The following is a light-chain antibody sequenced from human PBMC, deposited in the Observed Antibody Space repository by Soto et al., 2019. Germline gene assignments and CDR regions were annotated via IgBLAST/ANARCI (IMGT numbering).Light chain of an antibody. Sequence: AIRMTQSPSSLSASTGDRVTITCRASQGISSYLAWYQQKPGKAPKLLIYAASTFQSGVPSRFSGSGSGTDFTLTISCLQSEDFATYYCQQYYSYPQPFGQGTKVDIK. V-gene: IGKV1-8*01. J-gene: IGKJ1*01. CDR1: QGISSY. CDR3: QQYYSYPQP. CDR2: AAS.